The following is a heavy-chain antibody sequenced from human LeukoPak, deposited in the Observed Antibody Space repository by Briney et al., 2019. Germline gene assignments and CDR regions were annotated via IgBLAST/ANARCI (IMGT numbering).Heavy chain of an antibody. CDR2: ISGSGGST. CDR1: GFTFSSYG. CDR3: AKAVSSRRITDFNWFDP. D-gene: IGHD3-16*01. Sequence: GGSLRLSCAASGFTFSSYGMSWVRQAPGKGLEWVSAISGSGGSTYYADSVKGRFTISRDNSKNTLYLQMNSLRAEDTAVYYCAKAVSSRRITDFNWFDPWGQGTLVTVSS. J-gene: IGHJ5*02. V-gene: IGHV3-23*01.